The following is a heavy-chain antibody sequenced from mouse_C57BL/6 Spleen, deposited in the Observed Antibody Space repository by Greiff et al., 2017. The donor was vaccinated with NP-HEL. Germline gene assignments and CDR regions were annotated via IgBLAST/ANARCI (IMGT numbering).Heavy chain of an antibody. CDR2: ISDGGSYT. J-gene: IGHJ1*03. Sequence: EVQGVESGGGLVKPGGSLKLSCAASGFTFSSYAMSWVRQTPEKRLEWVATISDGGSYTYYPDNVKGRFTISRDNAKNNLYLQMSHLKSEDTAMYYCARDGGNGWYFDVWGTGTTVTVSS. CDR3: ARDGGNGWYFDV. D-gene: IGHD2-1*01. CDR1: GFTFSSYA. V-gene: IGHV5-4*01.